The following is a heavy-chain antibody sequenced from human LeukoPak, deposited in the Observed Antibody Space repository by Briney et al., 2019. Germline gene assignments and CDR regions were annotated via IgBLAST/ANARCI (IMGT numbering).Heavy chain of an antibody. CDR2: MNPNSGNT. J-gene: IGHJ6*03. V-gene: IGHV1-8*01. D-gene: IGHD4-17*01. Sequence: EASVKVSCKASGYTFTSYDINWVRQATGQGLEWMGWMNPNSGNTGYAQKFQGRVTMTRDTSISTAYMELSRLRSDDTAVYYCARSNSDYGDYYYYYMDVWGKGTTVTVSS. CDR3: ARSNSDYGDYYYYYMDV. CDR1: GYTFTSYD.